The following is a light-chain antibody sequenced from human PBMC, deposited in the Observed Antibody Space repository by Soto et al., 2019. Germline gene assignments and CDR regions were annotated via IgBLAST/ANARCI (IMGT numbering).Light chain of an antibody. Sequence: EIVWTQSPATLSLSPGERDTLSCRASQSVGIYLAWYQQKPGQAPRLLIYDASNRATGIPARFSGTGSGTEFGLTISSLEPEDSAVYYCQQRNNWVTFGGGTKVDIK. CDR3: QQRNNWVT. CDR2: DAS. CDR1: QSVGIY. J-gene: IGKJ4*01. V-gene: IGKV3-11*01.